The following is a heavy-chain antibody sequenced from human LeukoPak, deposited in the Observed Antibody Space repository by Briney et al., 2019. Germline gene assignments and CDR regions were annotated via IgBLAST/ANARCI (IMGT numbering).Heavy chain of an antibody. CDR3: ARVLEPLHLFDY. Sequence: PSGTLSLTCAVSGGSISSTNWWSWVRQPPGKGLEWIGEINHSGSTNYNPSLKSRVTISVDTSKNQFSLKLSSVTAADTAVYYCARVLEPLHLFDYWGQGTLVTVSS. V-gene: IGHV4-4*02. J-gene: IGHJ4*02. CDR1: GGSISSTNW. CDR2: INHSGST.